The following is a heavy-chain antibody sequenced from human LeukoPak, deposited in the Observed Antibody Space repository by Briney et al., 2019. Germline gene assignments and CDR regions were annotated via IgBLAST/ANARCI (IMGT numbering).Heavy chain of an antibody. J-gene: IGHJ6*02. D-gene: IGHD3-9*01. CDR1: GFTFSSYW. CDR3: ARDLYDILTGSMYGMDV. CDR2: IKQDGSEK. V-gene: IGHV3-7*04. Sequence: GGSLRLSCAASGFTFSSYWMSWVRQAPGKGLEWVANIKQDGSEKDYVDSVKGRFTISRDNAKNSLYLQMNSLRAEDTAVYYCARDLYDILTGSMYGMDVWGQGTTVTVSS.